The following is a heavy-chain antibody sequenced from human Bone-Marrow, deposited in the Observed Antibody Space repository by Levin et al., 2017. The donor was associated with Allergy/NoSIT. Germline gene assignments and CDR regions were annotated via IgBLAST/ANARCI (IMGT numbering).Heavy chain of an antibody. CDR1: GFTFRTYW. D-gene: IGHD2-21*02. J-gene: IGHJ4*02. CDR3: GVTPRRDPFDD. CDR2: IRDDGGEK. V-gene: IGHV3-7*01. Sequence: GGSLRLSCAASGFTFRTYWMSWVRQAPGKGLEWVANIRDDGGEKYYVDSVKGRFTISRDNAKDSLYLQMNSLRVEDTAVYYCGVTPRRDPFDDWGQGTLVAVSS.